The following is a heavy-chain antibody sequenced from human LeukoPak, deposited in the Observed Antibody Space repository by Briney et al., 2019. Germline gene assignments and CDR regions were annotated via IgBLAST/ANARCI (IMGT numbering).Heavy chain of an antibody. CDR1: GGSFSGYY. CDR2: INHSGST. CDR3: ARRLVGYYDILTGYYIPGYMDV. V-gene: IGHV4-34*01. Sequence: SETLSLTCAVYGGSFSGYYWSWIRQPPGKGLEWIGEINHSGSTNYNPSLKSRVTISVDTSKNQFSLKLSSVTAADTAVYYCARRLVGYYDILTGYYIPGYMDVWGKGTTVTVSS. D-gene: IGHD3-9*01. J-gene: IGHJ6*03.